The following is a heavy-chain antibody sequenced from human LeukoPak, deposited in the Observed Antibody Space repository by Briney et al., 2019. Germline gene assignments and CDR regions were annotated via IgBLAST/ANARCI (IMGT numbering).Heavy chain of an antibody. V-gene: IGHV1-46*01. D-gene: IGHD2-21*02. Sequence: ASVKVSCKASGYTFTSYGISWVRQAPGQGLEWMGIINPSGGSTSYAQKFQGRVTMTRDTSTSTVYMELSSLRSEDTAVYYCARDVYCGGDCYPDYWGQGTLVTVSS. CDR1: GYTFTSYG. CDR3: ARDVYCGGDCYPDY. J-gene: IGHJ4*02. CDR2: INPSGGST.